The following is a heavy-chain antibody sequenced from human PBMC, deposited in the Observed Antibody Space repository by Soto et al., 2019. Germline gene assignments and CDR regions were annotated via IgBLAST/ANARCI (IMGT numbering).Heavy chain of an antibody. CDR3: AREGCSGGSCYSGYYCMDV. CDR2: ISYDGSNK. J-gene: IGHJ6*02. Sequence: QVQLVESGGGVVQPGRSLRLSCAASGFTFSSYAMHWVRQAPGKGLEWVAVISYDGSNKYYADSVKGRFTISRDNSKNTLYLQMNSLRAEDTAVYYCAREGCSGGSCYSGYYCMDVWGQGTTVTVSS. D-gene: IGHD2-15*01. V-gene: IGHV3-30-3*01. CDR1: GFTFSSYA.